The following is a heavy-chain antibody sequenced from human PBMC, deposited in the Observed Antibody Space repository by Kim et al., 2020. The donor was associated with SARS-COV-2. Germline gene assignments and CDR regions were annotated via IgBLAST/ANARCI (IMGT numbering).Heavy chain of an antibody. V-gene: IGHV3-13*01. D-gene: IGHD6-19*01. CDR3: ARGSSGWSSQRGHPLPTYYLDY. CDR1: GFTFSSYD. CDR2: IGTAGDT. Sequence: GGSLRLSCAASGFTFSSYDMHWVRQATGKGLEWVSAIGTAGDTYYPGSVKGRFTISRENAKNSLYLQMNSLRAGDTAVYYCARGSSGWSSQRGHPLPTYYLDYWGQGTLVTVSS. J-gene: IGHJ4*02.